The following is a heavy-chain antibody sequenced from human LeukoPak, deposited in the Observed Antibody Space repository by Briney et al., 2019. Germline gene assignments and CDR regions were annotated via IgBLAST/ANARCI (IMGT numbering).Heavy chain of an antibody. CDR1: GYTFTGYY. V-gene: IGHV1-2*04. CDR2: INPNSGGT. D-gene: IGHD6-13*01. J-gene: IGHJ6*02. Sequence: ASVKVSFKASGYTFTGYYMHWVRQAPGQGLEWMGWINPNSGGTNYAQKFQGWVTMTRDTSISTAYMELSRLRSDDTAVYYCARDGSSSWYYYYGMDVWGQGTTVTVSS. CDR3: ARDGSSSWYYYYGMDV.